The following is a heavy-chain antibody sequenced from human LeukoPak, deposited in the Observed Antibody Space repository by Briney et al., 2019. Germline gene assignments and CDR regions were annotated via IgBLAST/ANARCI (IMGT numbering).Heavy chain of an antibody. V-gene: IGHV3-33*01. CDR2: IWYDGSNK. CDR3: ASFDYYDSSGYIFDY. J-gene: IGHJ4*02. Sequence: GGSLRLSCAASGFTFSSYGMHWVRQAPGKGLEWVAVIWYDGSNKYYADSVKGRFTISRDNSKNTLYLQMNSLRAEDTAVYYCASFDYYDSSGYIFDYWGQGTLVTVSS. D-gene: IGHD3-22*01. CDR1: GFTFSSYG.